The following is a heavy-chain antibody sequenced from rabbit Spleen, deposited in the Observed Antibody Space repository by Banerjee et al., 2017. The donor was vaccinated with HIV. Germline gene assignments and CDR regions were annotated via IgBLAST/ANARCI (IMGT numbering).Heavy chain of an antibody. J-gene: IGHJ4*01. V-gene: IGHV1S45*01. CDR1: GFSFSNKAV. CDR3: VRDQAGDADYGPYYLNL. Sequence: QQRLVESGGGLVKPEGSLKLSCTASGFSFSNKAVMCWVRQAPGKGLEWIACINAVTGKAVYASWAKGRSTFSKASSTTVTLQLSSLTAADTATYFCVRDQAGDADYGPYYLNLWGPGTLVTVS. CDR2: INAVTGKA. D-gene: IGHD2-1*01.